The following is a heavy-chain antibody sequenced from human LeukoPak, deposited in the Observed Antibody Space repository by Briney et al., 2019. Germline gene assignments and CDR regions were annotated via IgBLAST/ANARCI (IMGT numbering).Heavy chain of an antibody. V-gene: IGHV5-51*01. CDR3: ARLGPAPPPSSSFFDY. D-gene: IGHD6-6*01. Sequence: GESLKISCKGSGYSFTNYWITWVRQLPGKGLEWMGIIYPGDSDTRYSPSFQGQVTISVDKSISTAYLQWSSLKASDTAMYYCARLGPAPPPSSSFFDYWGQGTLVTVSS. CDR1: GYSFTNYW. J-gene: IGHJ4*02. CDR2: IYPGDSDT.